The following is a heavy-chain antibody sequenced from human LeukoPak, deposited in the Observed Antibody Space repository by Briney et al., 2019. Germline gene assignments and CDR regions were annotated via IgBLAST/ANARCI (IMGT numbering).Heavy chain of an antibody. Sequence: GGSLRLSCAASGFTFSSYSMNWVRQAPGKGLEWVSSISSSSPYIYYADSLRGRFTIFRDNAKNSLYLQMNSLRAEDTAVYYCARGGVPAAMGWLDPWGQGTLVTVSS. J-gene: IGHJ5*02. CDR1: GFTFSSYS. CDR3: ARGGVPAAMGWLDP. CDR2: ISSSSPYI. D-gene: IGHD2-2*01. V-gene: IGHV3-21*01.